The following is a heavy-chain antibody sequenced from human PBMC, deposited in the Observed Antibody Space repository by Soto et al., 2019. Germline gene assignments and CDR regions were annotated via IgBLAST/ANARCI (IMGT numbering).Heavy chain of an antibody. D-gene: IGHD3-10*01. CDR3: ARGVGSGSYYNQYNWFDP. J-gene: IGHJ5*02. CDR2: INVYNGNT. V-gene: IGHV1-18*01. Sequence: QVQLVQSGGEVKKPGASVKVSCKASGYTFTNYGISWVQQAPGQGLEWIGWINVYNGNTKYAQKVQGRVTMTTDTSTSTAYMELRSLRSDDTGVYYCARGVGSGSYYNQYNWFDPWGQGTLVTVSS. CDR1: GYTFTNYG.